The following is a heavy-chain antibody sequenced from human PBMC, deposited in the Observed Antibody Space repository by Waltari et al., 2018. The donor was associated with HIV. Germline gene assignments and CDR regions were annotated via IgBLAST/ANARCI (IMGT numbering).Heavy chain of an antibody. J-gene: IGHJ4*02. CDR3: STPNGGY. V-gene: IGHV3-7*01. D-gene: IGHD2-8*01. Sequence: EVQLVESGGGLVQPGGSLTLSCAASGFTFSKYWMYWVRQAPGKGLESVAKMNQDGTEKQYVDSVKGRFTISRDNAKNSLYLQMNSLRVEDTAIYYCSTPNGGYWGQGSLVTVSS. CDR2: MNQDGTEK. CDR1: GFTFSKYW.